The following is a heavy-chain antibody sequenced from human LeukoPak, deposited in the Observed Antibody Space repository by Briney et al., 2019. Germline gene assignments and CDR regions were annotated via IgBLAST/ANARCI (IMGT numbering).Heavy chain of an antibody. D-gene: IGHD2-2*01. CDR2: ISWNSGSI. CDR3: AKGFLYCSSTSCYDYYMDV. J-gene: IGHJ6*03. V-gene: IGHV3-9*03. CDR1: GFTFSDYY. Sequence: GGSLRLSCAASGFTFSDYYMSWIRQAPGKGLEWVSGISWNSGSIGYADSVKGRFTISRDNAKNSLYLRMNSLRAEDMALYYCAKGFLYCSSTSCYDYYMDVWGKGTTVTVSS.